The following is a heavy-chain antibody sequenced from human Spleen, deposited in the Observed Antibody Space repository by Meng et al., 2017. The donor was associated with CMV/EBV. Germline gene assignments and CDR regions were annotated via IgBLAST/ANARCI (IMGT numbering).Heavy chain of an antibody. J-gene: IGHJ6*02. Sequence: GGSLRLSCAASGFTFSSYWMSWVRQAPGKGLEWVANIKQDGSKKYYVDYVKGRFTISRDNAKNSVYLQMNSLRAEDTAVYYCAREAGYSSGGYYYYGMDVWGQGTTVTVSS. V-gene: IGHV3-7*01. CDR1: GFTFSSYW. CDR2: IKQDGSKK. D-gene: IGHD6-19*01. CDR3: AREAGYSSGGYYYYGMDV.